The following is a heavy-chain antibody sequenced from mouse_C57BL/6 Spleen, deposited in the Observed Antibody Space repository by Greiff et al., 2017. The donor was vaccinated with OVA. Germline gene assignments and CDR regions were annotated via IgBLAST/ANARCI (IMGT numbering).Heavy chain of an antibody. J-gene: IGHJ2*01. CDR3: ARGWDY. V-gene: IGHV1-9*01. CDR2: ILPGSGST. CDR1: GYTFTGYW. Sequence: QVQLQQSGAELMKPGASVKLSCKATGYTFTGYWIEWVKQRPGHGLEWIGEILPGSGSTNYNVKFKGKATFTADTSSNTAYMQLSSLTTEDSAIYYCARGWDYWGQGTTLTVSA.